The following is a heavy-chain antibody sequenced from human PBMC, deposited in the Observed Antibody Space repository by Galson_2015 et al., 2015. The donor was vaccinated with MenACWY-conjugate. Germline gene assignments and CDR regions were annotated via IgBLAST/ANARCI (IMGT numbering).Heavy chain of an antibody. CDR2: INGAGSRA. D-gene: IGHD3-10*01. CDR3: ARIWFGEVLEVDG. J-gene: IGHJ4*02. Sequence: SLRLSCAASGFTFSSYWMHWVRQPPGKGLVWVSRINGAGSRAEYADSVEGRFTISRDNTKNTLFLQMNSLRVEDTGVYYCARIWFGEVLEVDGWGQGTLVTVSS. V-gene: IGHV3-74*03. CDR1: GFTFSSYW.